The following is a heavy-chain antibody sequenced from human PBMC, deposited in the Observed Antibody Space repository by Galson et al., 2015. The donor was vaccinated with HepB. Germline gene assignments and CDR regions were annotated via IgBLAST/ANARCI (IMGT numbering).Heavy chain of an antibody. Sequence: SVKVSCKASGYTFTSYDINWVRQATGQGLEWMGWMNPNSGNTGYAQKFQGRVTMTRNTSISTAYMGLSSLRSEDTAVYYCARVGYSEALDYFDYWGQGTLVTVSS. J-gene: IGHJ4*02. CDR3: ARVGYSEALDYFDY. CDR1: GYTFTSYD. CDR2: MNPNSGNT. V-gene: IGHV1-8*01. D-gene: IGHD5-12*01.